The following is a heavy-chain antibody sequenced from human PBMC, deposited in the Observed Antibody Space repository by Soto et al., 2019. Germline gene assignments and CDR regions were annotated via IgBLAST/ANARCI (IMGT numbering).Heavy chain of an antibody. J-gene: IGHJ6*02. Sequence: GGSLRLSCAASGFTFGDYTIHCFRQSPGKGLEWVSLISWDGGSTYYADSVKGRFTISRDNSKNSLYLQMNSLRTEDTALYYCAKDITRESTGVDVWGQGTTVTVS. CDR2: ISWDGGST. D-gene: IGHD3-10*01. CDR3: AKDITRESTGVDV. CDR1: GFTFGDYT. V-gene: IGHV3-43*01.